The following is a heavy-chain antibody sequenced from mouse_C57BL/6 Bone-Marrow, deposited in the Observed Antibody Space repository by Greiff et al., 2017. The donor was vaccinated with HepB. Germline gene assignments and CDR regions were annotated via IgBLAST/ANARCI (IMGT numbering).Heavy chain of an antibody. CDR2: IHPNSGST. J-gene: IGHJ1*03. Sequence: QVQLQQPGAELVKPGASVKLSCKASGYTFTSYWMHWVKQRPGQGLEWIGMIHPNSGSTNYNEKFKSKATLTVDKSSSTAYMQLSSLTSEDSAVYYCAREGLSGSSHWYFDVWGTGTTVIVSS. CDR1: GYTFTSYW. D-gene: IGHD1-1*01. CDR3: AREGLSGSSHWYFDV. V-gene: IGHV1-64*01.